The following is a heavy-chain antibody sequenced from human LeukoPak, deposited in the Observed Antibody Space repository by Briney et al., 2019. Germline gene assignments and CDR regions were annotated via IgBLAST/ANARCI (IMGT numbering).Heavy chain of an antibody. CDR1: GFTFSSYG. CDR2: ISSSSSHI. V-gene: IGHV3-21*06. Sequence: PGRSLRLSCAASGFTFSSYGMHWVRQAPGKGLEWVSSISSSSSHIYYADSVKGRFTISRDNTKNSLHLQMTRLRADDTAVYYCARGALDAYDSWGQGTPVTVSS. D-gene: IGHD5-24*01. J-gene: IGHJ5*01. CDR3: ARGALDAYDS.